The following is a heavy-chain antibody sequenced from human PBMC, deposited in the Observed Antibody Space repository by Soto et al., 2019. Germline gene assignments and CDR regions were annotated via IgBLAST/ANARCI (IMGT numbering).Heavy chain of an antibody. Sequence: SETLSLTCAVYGGSFSGYYWSWIRQPPGKWLEWIGEINHSGSTNYNPSLKSRVTISVDTSKNQFSLKLSSVTAADTAVYYCARTYYYDSSGYYQQTNFDYWGQGXLVT. CDR3: ARTYYYDSSGYYQQTNFDY. CDR2: INHSGST. CDR1: GGSFSGYY. J-gene: IGHJ4*02. V-gene: IGHV4-34*01. D-gene: IGHD3-22*01.